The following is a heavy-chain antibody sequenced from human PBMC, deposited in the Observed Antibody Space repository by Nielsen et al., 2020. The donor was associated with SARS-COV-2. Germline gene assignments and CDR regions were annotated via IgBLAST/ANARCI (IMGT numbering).Heavy chain of an antibody. Sequence: VRQMPGKGLEWVSYISSSGSTIYYADSVKGRFTISRDNAKNSLYLQMNSLRAEDTAVYYCARLPGYCSGGSCYLNGWFDPWGQGTLVTVSS. V-gene: IGHV3-48*03. CDR3: ARLPGYCSGGSCYLNGWFDP. D-gene: IGHD2-15*01. J-gene: IGHJ5*02. CDR2: ISSSGSTI.